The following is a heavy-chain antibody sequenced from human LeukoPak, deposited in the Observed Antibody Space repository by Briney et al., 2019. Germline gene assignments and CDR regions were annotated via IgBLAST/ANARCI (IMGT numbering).Heavy chain of an antibody. J-gene: IGHJ4*02. Sequence: ASVKVSCTASGYTFTDFYMHWVRQAPGQGLEWMGWINPHTGGTIYAQKFQGRVTMTRDTSISTAYMELRSLRSDDTAVYYCARDRENYYGSGSYYPTLDYWGQGTLVTVSS. CDR1: GYTFTDFY. CDR2: INPHTGGT. V-gene: IGHV1-2*02. D-gene: IGHD3-10*01. CDR3: ARDRENYYGSGSYYPTLDY.